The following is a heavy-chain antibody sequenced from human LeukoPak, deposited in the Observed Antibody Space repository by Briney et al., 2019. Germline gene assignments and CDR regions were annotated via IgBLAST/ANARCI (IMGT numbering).Heavy chain of an antibody. CDR2: IYPGDSDT. D-gene: IGHD5-12*01. Sequence: GESLKISCKGSGYSFTSYWIGWVRQMPGKGLEWMGIIYPGDSDTRYSPSFQGQVTTSADKSISTAYLQWSSLKASDTAMYYCARSSQWLRSHQKVEDYWGQGTLVTVSS. J-gene: IGHJ4*02. CDR1: GYSFTSYW. CDR3: ARSSQWLRSHQKVEDY. V-gene: IGHV5-51*01.